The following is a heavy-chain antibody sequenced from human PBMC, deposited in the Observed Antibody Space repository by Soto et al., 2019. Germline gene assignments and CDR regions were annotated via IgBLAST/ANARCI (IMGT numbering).Heavy chain of an antibody. Sequence: GASVKVSCKASGGTFSSYAISWVRQAPGQGLEWMGGIIPIFGTAKYAQNLQGRLTMTTDTSTRTAYMELRSLRSDDTAVYYCARDLIAVRPGWFDPWGQGTLVTVSS. V-gene: IGHV1-69*05. CDR3: ARDLIAVRPGWFDP. CDR2: IIPIFGTA. J-gene: IGHJ5*02. CDR1: GGTFSSYA. D-gene: IGHD6-6*01.